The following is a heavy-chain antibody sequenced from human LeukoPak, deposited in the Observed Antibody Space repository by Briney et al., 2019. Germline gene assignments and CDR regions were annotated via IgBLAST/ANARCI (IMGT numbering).Heavy chain of an antibody. J-gene: IGHJ5*02. CDR1: GYTFTGYY. V-gene: IGHV1-2*02. Sequence: GASVKVSCKASGYTFTGYYMHWVRQAPGQGLEWMGWINPNSGGTNYAQKFQGRVTMTRDTSISTAYMELSRLRSDDTAVYYCARVAHDDYRKFDPWGQGTLVTVSS. CDR2: INPNSGGT. CDR3: ARVAHDDYRKFDP. D-gene: IGHD4-17*01.